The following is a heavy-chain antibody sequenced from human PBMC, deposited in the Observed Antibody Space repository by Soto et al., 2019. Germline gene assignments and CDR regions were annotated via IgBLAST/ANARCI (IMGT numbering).Heavy chain of an antibody. CDR2: INHSGST. CDR3: ARGGSTMVRGVPIPNWFDP. CDR1: GGSFSGYY. D-gene: IGHD3-10*01. V-gene: IGHV4-34*01. Sequence: PSETLSLTCAVYGGSFSGYYWSWIRQPPGKGLEWIGEINHSGSTNYNPSLKSRVTISVDTSKNQFSLKLSSVTAADTAVYYCARGGSTMVRGVPIPNWFDPWGQGTLVTVSS. J-gene: IGHJ5*02.